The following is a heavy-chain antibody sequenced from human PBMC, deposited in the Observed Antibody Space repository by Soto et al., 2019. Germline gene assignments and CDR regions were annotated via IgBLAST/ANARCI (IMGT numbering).Heavy chain of an antibody. J-gene: IGHJ4*02. CDR3: ATMGTPATGLYYFDY. D-gene: IGHD1-7*01. CDR1: GGSISSGNYY. Sequence: QVQLQESGPGLVKPSQTLSLTCTVSGGSISSGNYYWSWIRQPPGKGLEWIGFISYSGSTYYNASLKSRVTISVDPSKNQFPLNLSFVTAADTAVYYCATMGTPATGLYYFDYWGQGTLVTVSS. CDR2: ISYSGST. V-gene: IGHV4-30-4*01.